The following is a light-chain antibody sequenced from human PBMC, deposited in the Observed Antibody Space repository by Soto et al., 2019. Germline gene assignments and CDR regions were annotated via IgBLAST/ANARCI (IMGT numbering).Light chain of an antibody. V-gene: IGKV1-5*01. Sequence: DIQMTQSPSTLSESVGDRVTITCRASQNIGTWLAWYHQNPGKAPKSLIYDAYSLKSGVPSRVSGGGSGKEFTLTINSLKPDDFATYYSHQYNTYPYTFGQETKMEIK. CDR3: HQYNTYPYT. J-gene: IGKJ2*01. CDR2: DAY. CDR1: QNIGTW.